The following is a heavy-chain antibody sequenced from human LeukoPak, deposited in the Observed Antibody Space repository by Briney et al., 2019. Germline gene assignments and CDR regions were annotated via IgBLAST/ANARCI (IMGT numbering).Heavy chain of an antibody. V-gene: IGHV4-30-2*05. CDR3: ARDTPEDVAGYSHFDY. CDR2: IYHSGST. Sequence: PSQTLSLTCAVSGGSISSGGYSWSWIRQPPGKGLEWIGYIYHSGSTYYNPSLKSRVTISVDTSKNQFSLKLSSVTAADTAVYYCARDTPEDVAGYSHFDYWGQGTLVTVSS. CDR1: GGSISSGGYS. D-gene: IGHD5-24*01. J-gene: IGHJ4*02.